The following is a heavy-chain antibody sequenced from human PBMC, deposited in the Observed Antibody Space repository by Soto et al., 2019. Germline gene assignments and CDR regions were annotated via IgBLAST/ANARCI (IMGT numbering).Heavy chain of an antibody. Sequence: QVQLVQSGAEVKKPGASVKVSCKASGYTFTSYGISWVRQAPGQGLEWMGWISAYNGNTNDAQKLQGRVTMTTDTSTSTAYMELRSLRSDDTAVYYCARVALDREEEGYYYGMDVWGQGTTVTVSS. CDR1: GYTFTSYG. D-gene: IGHD1-26*01. CDR2: ISAYNGNT. J-gene: IGHJ6*02. CDR3: ARVALDREEEGYYYGMDV. V-gene: IGHV1-18*01.